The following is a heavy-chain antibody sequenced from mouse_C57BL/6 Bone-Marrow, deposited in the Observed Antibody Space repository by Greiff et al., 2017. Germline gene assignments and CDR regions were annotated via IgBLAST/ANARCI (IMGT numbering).Heavy chain of an antibody. CDR2: IDPNSGGT. V-gene: IGHV1-72*01. CDR3: ARLDGGSSYWYFDV. Sequence: QVHVKQPGAELVKPGASVKLSCKASGYTFTSYWMHWVKQRPGRGLEWIGRIDPNSGGTKYNEKFKSKATLTVDKPSSTAYMQLSSLTSEDSAVYYCARLDGGSSYWYFDVWGTGTTVTVSS. J-gene: IGHJ1*03. D-gene: IGHD1-1*01. CDR1: GYTFTSYW.